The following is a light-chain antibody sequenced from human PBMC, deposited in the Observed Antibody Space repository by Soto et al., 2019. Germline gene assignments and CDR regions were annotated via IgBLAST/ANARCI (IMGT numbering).Light chain of an antibody. V-gene: IGKV2-30*01. J-gene: IGKJ1*01. CDR3: LQGSHWPWT. CDR2: KVS. CDR1: QSLVSSDGNTY. Sequence: VLMTQSPLSLPVTLGQPASISCRSSQSLVSSDGNTYLNWYQQGPGQSPRRLIYKVSNRDSGVPDRFRGSGSGTDFTLKISRVEAEDVGVYYCLQGSHWPWTFGQGTKVEI.